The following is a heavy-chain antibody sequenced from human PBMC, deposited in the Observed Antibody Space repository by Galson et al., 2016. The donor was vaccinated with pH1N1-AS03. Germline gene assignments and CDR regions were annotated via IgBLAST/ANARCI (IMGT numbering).Heavy chain of an antibody. Sequence: SLRLSCAASGFTFSSYGLHWIRQAPGEGLEWVTFIRYDGSNTYYVDSVRGRFTISRDNSKNMLYLQMNSLRAEDSAAYYCAKDRVRLQVTESSAFDIWAKGQWSPSLQ. CDR1: GFTFSSYG. V-gene: IGHV3-30*02. CDR3: AKDRVRLQVTESSAFDI. CDR2: IRYDGSNT. J-gene: IGHJ3*02. D-gene: IGHD4-23*01.